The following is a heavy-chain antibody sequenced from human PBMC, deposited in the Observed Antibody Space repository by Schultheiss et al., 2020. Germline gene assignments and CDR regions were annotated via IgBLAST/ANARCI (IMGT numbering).Heavy chain of an antibody. J-gene: IGHJ4*02. CDR1: GGSISSGGYS. CDR2: IYYSGST. CDR3: AREQWLGFDY. Sequence: SETLSLTCAVSGGSISSGGYSWSWIRQPPGKGLEWIGYIYYSGSTNYNPSLKSRVTMSVDTSKNQFSLKLSSVTAADTAVYYCAREQWLGFDYWGQGTLVTVSS. V-gene: IGHV4-61*08. D-gene: IGHD6-19*01.